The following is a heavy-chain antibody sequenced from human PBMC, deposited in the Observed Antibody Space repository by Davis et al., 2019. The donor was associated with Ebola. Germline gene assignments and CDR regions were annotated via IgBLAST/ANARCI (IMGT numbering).Heavy chain of an antibody. Sequence: GESLKISCADSVITFSSYAMTWVRQAPGKGLEWVSAISGSGGNTYYADSVKGRFTISRDNSKKTMYLQMNSLRGEDTAVYYCARGVNRACLDDWGQGTLVTVSS. D-gene: IGHD3-10*01. CDR2: ISGSGGNT. CDR3: ARGVNRACLDD. J-gene: IGHJ4*02. V-gene: IGHV3-23*01. CDR1: VITFSSYA.